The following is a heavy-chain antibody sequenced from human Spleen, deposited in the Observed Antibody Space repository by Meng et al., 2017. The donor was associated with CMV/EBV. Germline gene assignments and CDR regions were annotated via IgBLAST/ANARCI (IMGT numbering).Heavy chain of an antibody. J-gene: IGHJ5*02. V-gene: IGHV5-51*01. CDR3: ARHKGYCATTGACEPWFDP. CDR2: TYPGDSET. Sequence: FTNYWIGWVRQMPGKGLEWMVITYPGDSETRYSPSFQGQVTISADRSISAAYLQWSSLKASDTAMYYCARHKGYCATTGACEPWFDPWGQGTLVTVSS. D-gene: IGHD2-15*01. CDR1: FTNYW.